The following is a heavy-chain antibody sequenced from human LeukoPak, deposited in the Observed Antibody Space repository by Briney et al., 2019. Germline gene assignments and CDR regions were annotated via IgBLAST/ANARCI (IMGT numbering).Heavy chain of an antibody. Sequence: GGSLRLSCAASGFTFSSYGMHWVRQAPGKGLEWVAVIWYDGSNKYYADSVKGRFTISRDNSKNTLYLQMNSLRAEDTAVYYCAREELWFGESSHSNWFDPWGQGTLVTVSS. D-gene: IGHD3-10*01. CDR1: GFTFSSYG. V-gene: IGHV3-33*01. CDR3: AREELWFGESSHSNWFDP. CDR2: IWYDGSNK. J-gene: IGHJ5*02.